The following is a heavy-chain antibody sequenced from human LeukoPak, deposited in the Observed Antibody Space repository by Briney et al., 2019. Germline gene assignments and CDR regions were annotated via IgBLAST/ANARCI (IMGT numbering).Heavy chain of an antibody. D-gene: IGHD3-22*01. CDR3: ARAHYASSNIKVPFDV. Sequence: SQTLSLTCTVSGGSVSSGGYYWGWIRQPPGKGLEWIGSIYYSGSTYYNPSLKSRVTISVDTSKNQFSLKLSSVTAADTAVYYCARAHYASSNIKVPFDVWGKGTTVTVSS. V-gene: IGHV4-39*07. CDR1: GGSVSSGGYY. CDR2: IYYSGST. J-gene: IGHJ6*04.